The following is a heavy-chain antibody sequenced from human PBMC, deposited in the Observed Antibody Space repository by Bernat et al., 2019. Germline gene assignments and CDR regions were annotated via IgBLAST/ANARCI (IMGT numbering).Heavy chain of an antibody. CDR2: ISYDGSNK. D-gene: IGHD5-12*01. CDR1: GFTFSSYA. Sequence: QVQLVESGGGVVQPGRSLRLSCAASGFTFSSYAMHWVRQAPGKGLEWVAVISYDGSNKYYADSVKGRFTISRDNSKNTLHLQMNSLRVEDTAVYYCAKDLPWMDYWGQGTLVTVSS. V-gene: IGHV3-30-3*01. CDR3: AKDLPWMDY. J-gene: IGHJ4*02.